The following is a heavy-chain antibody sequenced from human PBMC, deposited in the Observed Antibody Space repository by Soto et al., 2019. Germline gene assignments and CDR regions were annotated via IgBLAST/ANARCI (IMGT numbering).Heavy chain of an antibody. CDR3: ASQALDTAIFDY. V-gene: IGHV3-74*01. J-gene: IGHJ4*02. Sequence: PGGSMRLSCAASGFIFSSYWMHWVRQAPGRGLVWVSRINNDGTDTNYADFVKGRFTISRDNARNTLFLQLDSLSAEDTAVYYCASQALDTAIFDYWGQGTLVTVSS. CDR2: INNDGTDT. D-gene: IGHD5-18*01. CDR1: GFIFSSYW.